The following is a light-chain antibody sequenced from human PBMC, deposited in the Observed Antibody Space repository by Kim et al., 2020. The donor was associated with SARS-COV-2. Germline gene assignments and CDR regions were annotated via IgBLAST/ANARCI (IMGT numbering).Light chain of an antibody. CDR1: RSIGNH. Sequence: DIQMTQSPSSLSASVGDRVTITCRASRSIGNHLNWYQQRPGKAPNLLIFGASNLQSGVSSRFSGSDSGTDFTLTIRNLQPEDSATYYCQQRDITPYTFGQGTKLEIK. CDR3: QQRDITPYT. V-gene: IGKV1-39*01. J-gene: IGKJ2*01. CDR2: GAS.